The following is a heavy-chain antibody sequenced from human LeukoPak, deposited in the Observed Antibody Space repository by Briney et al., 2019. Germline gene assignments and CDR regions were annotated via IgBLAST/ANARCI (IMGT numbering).Heavy chain of an antibody. Sequence: PSETLSLTCTVSGVSVSSGSYYWSWIRQPPGKGLEWIGYIYYSGSTNYNPSLKSRVTISVDTSKNQFSLKLSSVTAADTAVYYCARVDSSGYLIDYWGQGTLVTVSS. V-gene: IGHV4-61*01. D-gene: IGHD6-25*01. J-gene: IGHJ4*02. CDR1: GVSVSSGSYY. CDR3: ARVDSSGYLIDY. CDR2: IYYSGST.